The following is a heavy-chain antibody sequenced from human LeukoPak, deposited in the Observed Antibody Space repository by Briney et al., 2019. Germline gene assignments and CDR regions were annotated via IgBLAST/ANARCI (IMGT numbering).Heavy chain of an antibody. V-gene: IGHV4-4*07. CDR3: ARTLMPAHRGAFDI. D-gene: IGHD2-8*01. Sequence: PSETLSLTCTVSGGSISSYYWSWVRQPAGKGLEGIGRIYSSGSPNYNPSLSSRVIMSIDTSKNQFSLKLSSVTAADTAVYYCARTLMPAHRGAFDIWGQGTMVTVSS. J-gene: IGHJ3*02. CDR2: IYSSGSP. CDR1: GGSISSYY.